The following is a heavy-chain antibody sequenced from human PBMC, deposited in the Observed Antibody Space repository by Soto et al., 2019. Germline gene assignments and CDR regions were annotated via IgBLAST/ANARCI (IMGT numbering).Heavy chain of an antibody. CDR3: ARGGSLYWYFDL. V-gene: IGHV1-3*01. Sequence: ASVKVSCKASGYTFTSYAMHWVRQAPGQRLEWMGWINAGNGNTKYSQKFQGRVTITRDTSAGTAYMELSSLRSEDTAVYYCARGGSLYWYFDLWGRGTLVTVSS. D-gene: IGHD1-26*01. CDR2: INAGNGNT. J-gene: IGHJ2*01. CDR1: GYTFTSYA.